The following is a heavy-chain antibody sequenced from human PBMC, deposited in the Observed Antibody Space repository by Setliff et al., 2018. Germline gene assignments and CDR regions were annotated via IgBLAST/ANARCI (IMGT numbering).Heavy chain of an antibody. CDR3: ARVSAYSSGWFYYYYYGMDV. CDR1: GGSISSSNW. J-gene: IGHJ6*02. D-gene: IGHD6-19*01. CDR2: IKQDGSEK. V-gene: IGHV3-7*01. Sequence: LSLTCAVSGGSISSSNWWSWVRQPPGKGLEWVANIKQDGSEKYYVDSVKGRFTISRDNAKNSLYLQMNSLRAEDTAVYYCARVSAYSSGWFYYYYYGMDVWGQGTTVTVSS.